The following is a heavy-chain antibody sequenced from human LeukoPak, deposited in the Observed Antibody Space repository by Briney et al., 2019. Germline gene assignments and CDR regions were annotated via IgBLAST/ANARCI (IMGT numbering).Heavy chain of an antibody. CDR1: GGSISSSSYY. Sequence: SETLSLTCTVSGGSISSSSYYWGWIRQPPGKGLEWIGEINHSGSTNYNPSLKSRVTISVDTSKNQFSLKLSSVTAADTAVYYCARGHRRLLWFGELGRAPGYFDYWGQGTLVTVSS. D-gene: IGHD3-10*01. J-gene: IGHJ4*02. V-gene: IGHV4-39*07. CDR2: INHSGST. CDR3: ARGHRRLLWFGELGRAPGYFDY.